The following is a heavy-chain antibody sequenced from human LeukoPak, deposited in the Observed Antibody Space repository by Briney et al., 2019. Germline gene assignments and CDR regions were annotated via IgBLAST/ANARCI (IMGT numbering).Heavy chain of an antibody. D-gene: IGHD2-2*01. V-gene: IGHV4-38-2*01. CDR1: GYSISSGYY. CDR3: ARHKSYCTTSTCYYIDS. CDR2: TYHSGST. J-gene: IGHJ5*01. Sequence: SETLSLTCGVSGYSISSGYYWGWIRQPPGKGLEWIGNTYHSGSTDYNPSLKSRVTISIDTSKNQFSLNLRSVTAADTAVYYCARHKSYCTTSTCYYIDSWGQGTLVTVSS.